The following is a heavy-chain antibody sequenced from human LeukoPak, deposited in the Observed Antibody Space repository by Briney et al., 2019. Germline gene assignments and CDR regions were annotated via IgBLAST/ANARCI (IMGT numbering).Heavy chain of an antibody. Sequence: GGSLRLSCAASGFTFMNYAVTWVRQAPGKGLEWVSVINDSGGSTYYADSVKGRFTISRDNSKNTLYLQMNSLRSDDTAVYYCAKGGTSSGSLVDYWGQGTLVTVSS. V-gene: IGHV3-23*01. D-gene: IGHD1-26*01. CDR3: AKGGTSSGSLVDY. CDR2: INDSGGST. J-gene: IGHJ4*02. CDR1: GFTFMNYA.